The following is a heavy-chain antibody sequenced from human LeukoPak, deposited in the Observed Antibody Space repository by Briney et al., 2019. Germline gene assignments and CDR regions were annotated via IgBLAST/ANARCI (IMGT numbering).Heavy chain of an antibody. D-gene: IGHD3-3*01. J-gene: IGHJ4*02. Sequence: PGGSLRLSCAASGFTFSNYTMSWVRQAPGKGLEWVSGISGSGGSTYYADSVKGRFTISRDNSKNTLSLQMRSLRAEDTAVYYCAKALKLQRGHYTPIDCWGQGTLVTVSS. CDR1: GFTFSNYT. V-gene: IGHV3-23*01. CDR3: AKALKLQRGHYTPIDC. CDR2: ISGSGGST.